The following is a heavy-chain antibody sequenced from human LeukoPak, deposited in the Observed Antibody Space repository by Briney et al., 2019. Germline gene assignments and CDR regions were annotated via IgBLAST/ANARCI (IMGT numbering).Heavy chain of an antibody. CDR2: IYYSGST. V-gene: IGHV4-39*07. CDR1: GGSISSSSYY. Sequence: SGTLSLTCTVSGGSISSSSYYWGWIRQPPGKGLEWIGSIYYSGSTYYNPSLKSRVTISVDTSKNQFSLKLSSVTAADTAVYYCARRVPWYSSSWYYFDYWGQGTLVTVSS. CDR3: ARRVPWYSSSWYYFDY. J-gene: IGHJ4*02. D-gene: IGHD6-13*01.